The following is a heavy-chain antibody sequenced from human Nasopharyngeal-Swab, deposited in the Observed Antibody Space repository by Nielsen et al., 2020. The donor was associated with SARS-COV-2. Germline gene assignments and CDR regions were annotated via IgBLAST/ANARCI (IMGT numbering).Heavy chain of an antibody. D-gene: IGHD3-3*01. CDR1: GYTFTSYT. CDR2: INPSGGST. CDR3: ARWTLFWSGYSVPYYYYGMDV. J-gene: IGHJ6*02. Sequence: ASVKVSCKASGYTFTSYTMHWVRQAPGQGLEWMGIINPSGGSTSYAQKFQGRVTMTRDTSTSTVYMELSSLRSEDTAVYYCARWTLFWSGYSVPYYYYGMDVWGQGTTVTVSS. V-gene: IGHV1-46*01.